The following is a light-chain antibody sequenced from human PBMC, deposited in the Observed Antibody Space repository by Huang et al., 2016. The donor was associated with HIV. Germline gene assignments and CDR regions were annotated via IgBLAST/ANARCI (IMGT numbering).Light chain of an antibody. CDR2: RAS. CDR3: QQFGSSPPYS. CDR1: QSVNINY. V-gene: IGKV3-20*01. Sequence: EILLTQSPDTLSLSPGERATLSCRASQSVNINYLAWYQQKPGQAPRLLIYRASTRATGIPDRFSGSGSGTDFTLTISRLEPDDFAVYYCQQFGSSPPYSFGQGTKLEIK. J-gene: IGKJ2*03.